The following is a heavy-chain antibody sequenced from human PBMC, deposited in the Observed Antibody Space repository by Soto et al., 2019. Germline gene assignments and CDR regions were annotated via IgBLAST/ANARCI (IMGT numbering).Heavy chain of an antibody. CDR2: IIGSGGST. V-gene: IGHV3-23*01. J-gene: IGHJ6*03. CDR3: AKVAIGYYYHMDV. CDR1: GFTFTSYA. D-gene: IGHD2-21*01. Sequence: PGGSLRLSCAASGFTFTSYAMSLVRQAPGKGLEWVSSIIGSGGSTYYTDSVKGRFTVSRDNSKNTLYLQMNSLRAEDTAVYYCAKVAIGYYYHMDVWGKGTTVTVSS.